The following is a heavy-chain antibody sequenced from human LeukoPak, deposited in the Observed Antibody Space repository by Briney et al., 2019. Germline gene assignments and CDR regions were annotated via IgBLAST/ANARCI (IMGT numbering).Heavy chain of an antibody. CDR3: ARGAYDKGVWHFQH. CDR2: IYYSGSA. J-gene: IGHJ1*01. Sequence: SETLSLTCTVSGGSISSHYWSWIRQPPEKGLEWIGYIYYSGSANYNPSLKSRVTISVDTSKNQFSLKLSSVTAADTAVYYCARGAYDKGVWHFQHWGQGTLVTVSS. D-gene: IGHD3-22*01. V-gene: IGHV4-59*11. CDR1: GGSISSHY.